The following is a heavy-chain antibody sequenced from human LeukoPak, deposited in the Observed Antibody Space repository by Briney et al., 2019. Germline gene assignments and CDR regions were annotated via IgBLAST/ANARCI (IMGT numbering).Heavy chain of an antibody. J-gene: IGHJ6*02. CDR1: GGSISSGDYY. Sequence: SETLSLTCNVSGGSISSGDYYWSWIRQPPGKGLEWIGYIYYSGSTYYNPSLKSRVTISVDTSKNQFSLKLSSVTAADTAVYYCARAISRRRGWNYYGMDVWGQGTTVTVSS. D-gene: IGHD3-3*01. V-gene: IGHV4-30-4*01. CDR3: ARAISRRRGWNYYGMDV. CDR2: IYYSGST.